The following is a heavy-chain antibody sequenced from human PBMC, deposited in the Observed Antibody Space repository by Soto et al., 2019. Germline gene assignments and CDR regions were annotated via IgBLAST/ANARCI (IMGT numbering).Heavy chain of an antibody. J-gene: IGHJ6*02. V-gene: IGHV3-23*01. CDR3: AKAVKETTQYYYAMDV. CDR1: GFIFSSYA. Sequence: EVQLLESGGGLVQPGGSLRIACAGSGFIFSSYAMSWVRQAPGKGLEWVAHITGSGEYTYYEDSVKGRFTITRDNSRNTLYLQMTSLRGEDTAIYYCAKAVKETTQYYYAMDVWGQGTTVTVSS. CDR2: ITGSGEYT. D-gene: IGHD1-1*01.